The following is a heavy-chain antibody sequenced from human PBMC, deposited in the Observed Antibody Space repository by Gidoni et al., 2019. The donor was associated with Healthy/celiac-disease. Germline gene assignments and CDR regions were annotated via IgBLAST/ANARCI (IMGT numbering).Heavy chain of an antibody. CDR1: GFTFSSYA. J-gene: IGHJ3*02. D-gene: IGHD6-13*01. V-gene: IGHV3-30-3*01. CDR2: ISYDGSNK. CDR3: ARDAMVRGAFDI. Sequence: QVQLVESGGGVVQPGRSLRLSCAASGFTFSSYAMHWVRQAPGKGLEWVAVISYDGSNKYYADSVKGRFTISRDNSKNTLYLQMNSLRAEDTAVYYCARDAMVRGAFDIWGQGTMVTVSS.